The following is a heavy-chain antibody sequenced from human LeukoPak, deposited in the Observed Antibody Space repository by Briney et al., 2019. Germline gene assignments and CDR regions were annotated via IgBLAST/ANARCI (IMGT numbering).Heavy chain of an antibody. D-gene: IGHD3-22*01. J-gene: IGHJ4*02. V-gene: IGHV4-31*03. CDR2: IYYSGST. CDR3: ATGYYSICFFDY. CDR1: GGSISSGGYY. Sequence: SETLSLTCTVSGGSISSGGYYWSWIRQHPGKGLEWIGYIYYSGSTYYNPSHKSRVTITVKTSKKQFSLKLSSVTGADTACDYCATGYYSICFFDYWGQGTLFTVSS.